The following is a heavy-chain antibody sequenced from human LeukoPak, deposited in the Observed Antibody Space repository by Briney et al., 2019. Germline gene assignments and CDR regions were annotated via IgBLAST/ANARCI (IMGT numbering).Heavy chain of an antibody. Sequence: GGSLRLSCAASGFSVSSSYMSWVRQAPGKGLQWVSVIYSDGRTFYADSVKDRFTISRDNSKNTLYLQMNSLRAEDTAVYYCARDSTLSAEYLQNWGQGTLVTVSS. J-gene: IGHJ1*01. V-gene: IGHV3-66*01. CDR3: ARDSTLSAEYLQN. CDR2: IYSDGRT. CDR1: GFSVSSSY. D-gene: IGHD3-16*01.